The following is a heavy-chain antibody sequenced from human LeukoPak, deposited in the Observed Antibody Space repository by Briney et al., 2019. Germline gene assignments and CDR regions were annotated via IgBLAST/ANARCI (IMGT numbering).Heavy chain of an antibody. V-gene: IGHV3-30*04. D-gene: IGHD3-10*01. CDR3: ASHYYGSGTYYRGYYFDY. CDR2: ISYDGSNK. CDR1: GFTFSSYA. J-gene: IGHJ4*02. Sequence: GGSLRLSCAASGFTFSSYAMHWVRQAPGKGLEWVAVISYDGSNKYYADSVKGRFTISRDNSKNTLYLQMNSLRAEDTAVYYCASHYYGSGTYYRGYYFDYWGQGTLVTVSS.